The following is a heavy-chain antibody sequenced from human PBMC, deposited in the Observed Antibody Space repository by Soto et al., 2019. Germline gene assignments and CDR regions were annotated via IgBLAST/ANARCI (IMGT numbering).Heavy chain of an antibody. CDR3: AKDGVAGTRFDY. Sequence: GGSLRLSCAASGFTFSSYAMSWVRQAPGKGLEWVSAISGGGSSTYYADSVKGRFTVSRDNSKNTLYLQMNSLRAEDTAVYYCAKDGVAGTRFDYWGQGTLVTVSS. J-gene: IGHJ4*02. CDR2: ISGGGSST. D-gene: IGHD6-19*01. CDR1: GFTFSSYA. V-gene: IGHV3-23*01.